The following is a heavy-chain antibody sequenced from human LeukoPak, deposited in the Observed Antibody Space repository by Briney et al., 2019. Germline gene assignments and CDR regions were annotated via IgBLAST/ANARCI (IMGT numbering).Heavy chain of an antibody. CDR2: ISADGGSR. V-gene: IGHV3-23*01. D-gene: IGHD5-18*01. J-gene: IGHJ4*02. CDR3: AKGLGYSRDGIDY. Sequence: PGGSLRLSCAASGFTFSSYAMSWVRQAPGKGLGWVSGISADGGSRYYADSVKGRFTISRDDSKNTLYLQMSSLRDEDTAVYYCAKGLGYSRDGIDYWGQGTLVTVS. CDR1: GFTFSSYA.